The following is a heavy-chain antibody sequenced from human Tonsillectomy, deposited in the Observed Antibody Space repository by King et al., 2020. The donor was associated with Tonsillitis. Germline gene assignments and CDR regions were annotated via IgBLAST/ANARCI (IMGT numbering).Heavy chain of an antibody. CDR3: AKDVYVVLAVYYFDY. Sequence: VQLVESGGGLVQPGGSLRLSCAASGFTFSTYAMSWVRQAPGKGLEWVSSISGSGGSTYYADSVKGRFTISRDNSKNTLYLQMNSLRAEDTAVYYCAKDVYVVLAVYYFDYWGQGTLVTVSS. V-gene: IGHV3-23*04. CDR1: GFTFSTYA. CDR2: ISGSGGST. D-gene: IGHD2-2*01. J-gene: IGHJ4*02.